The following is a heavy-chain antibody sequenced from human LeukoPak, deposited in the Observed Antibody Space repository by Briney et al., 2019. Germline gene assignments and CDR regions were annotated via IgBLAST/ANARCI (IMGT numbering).Heavy chain of an antibody. CDR1: GFTFSSYE. CDR3: ARDPGPPDY. V-gene: IGHV3-48*03. Sequence: GGSLRLSCAASGFTFSSYEMNWVRQAPGKGLEWVSYISSTGTTIYYADSVKGRFTISRDNAKNSLYLQMNSLRAEDTAVYYCARDPGPPDYWGQGTLVTVSS. CDR2: ISSTGTTI. J-gene: IGHJ4*02.